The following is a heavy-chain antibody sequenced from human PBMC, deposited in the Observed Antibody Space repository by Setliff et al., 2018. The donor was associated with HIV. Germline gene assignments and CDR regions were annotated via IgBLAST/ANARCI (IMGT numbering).Heavy chain of an antibody. V-gene: IGHV4-59*01. D-gene: IGHD2-2*01. J-gene: IGHJ5*02. CDR2: IYYGGST. CDR3: ARGGTSSNWFGP. Sequence: SETLSLTCTVSGDSITTNYWSWIRQSPGKGLEWIGSIYYGGSTNYNPSLKSRVTISLDTSRNQVFLNLTSVTAADTAVYYCARGGTSSNWFGPWGQGTLVTVSS. CDR1: GDSITTNY.